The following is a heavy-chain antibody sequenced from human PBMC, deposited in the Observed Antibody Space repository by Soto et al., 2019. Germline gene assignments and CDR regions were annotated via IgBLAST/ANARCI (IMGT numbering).Heavy chain of an antibody. V-gene: IGHV3-9*01. CDR3: AKGRGTIVVTDAYDI. J-gene: IGHJ3*02. Sequence: PGGSLRLSXGGSGFSFDDYTMHWVRQAPGKGPEWVASLSWNSGFSGYADSVKGRFTISRDNAQSSVHLQMNNLRTEDTALYYCAKGRGTIVVTDAYDIWGQGTMVTVSS. D-gene: IGHD3-22*01. CDR2: LSWNSGFS. CDR1: GFSFDDYT.